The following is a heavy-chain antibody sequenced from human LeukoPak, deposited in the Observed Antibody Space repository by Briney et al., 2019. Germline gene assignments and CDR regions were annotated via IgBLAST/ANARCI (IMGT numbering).Heavy chain of an antibody. Sequence: PGGSLRLSCAAFRFSFSAYAMSWVRQAPGKGLEWVSGISGSGDDTYYTDSVKGRFTISRDNSRNTLYLQMNSLRADDTAIYYCAKRSYGWELLGNYAFDIWGPGTMVTVSS. CDR1: RFSFSAYA. V-gene: IGHV3-23*01. D-gene: IGHD1-26*01. CDR3: AKRSYGWELLGNYAFDI. J-gene: IGHJ3*02. CDR2: ISGSGDDT.